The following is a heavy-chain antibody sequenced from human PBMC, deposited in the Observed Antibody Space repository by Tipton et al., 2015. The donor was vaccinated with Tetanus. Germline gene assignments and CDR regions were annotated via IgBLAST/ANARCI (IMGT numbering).Heavy chain of an antibody. Sequence: LSLTCTVSGGSISSGGYYWSWIRQAPGKGLEWVSYISSSGSTIYYADSAKGRFTISRDNAKNSLYLQMNSLRAEDTAVYYCAREGGSYYWGQGTLVTVSS. V-gene: IGHV3-11*04. D-gene: IGHD1-26*01. J-gene: IGHJ4*02. CDR2: ISSSGSTI. CDR3: AREGGSYY. CDR1: GGSISSGGYY.